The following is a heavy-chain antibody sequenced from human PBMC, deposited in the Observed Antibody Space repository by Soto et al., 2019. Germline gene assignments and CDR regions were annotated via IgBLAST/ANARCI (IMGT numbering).Heavy chain of an antibody. CDR3: AKGDDIVVVVAAIDY. CDR1: GFTFSSYG. D-gene: IGHD2-15*01. J-gene: IGHJ4*02. Sequence: QVQLVESGGGVVQPGRSLRLSCAASGFTFSSYGMHWVRQAPGKGLEWVAVISYDGSNKYYADSVKGRFTISRDNSKNTLYLQMNSLRAEDTAVYYCAKGDDIVVVVAAIDYWGQGTLVTVSS. CDR2: ISYDGSNK. V-gene: IGHV3-30*18.